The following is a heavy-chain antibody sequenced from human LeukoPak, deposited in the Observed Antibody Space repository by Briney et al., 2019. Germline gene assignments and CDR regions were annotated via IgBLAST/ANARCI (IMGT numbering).Heavy chain of an antibody. CDR1: GYTFTSYD. CDR3: TTDHAGATFDY. D-gene: IGHD1-26*01. J-gene: IGHJ4*02. CDR2: MNPNSGNT. V-gene: IGHV1-8*03. Sequence: ASVKVSCKASGYTFTSYDINWVRQATGQGLEWMGWMNPNSGNTGYAQKFQGRVTITRNTSISTAYMELSSLRSEDTAVYYCTTDHAGATFDYWGQGTLVTVSS.